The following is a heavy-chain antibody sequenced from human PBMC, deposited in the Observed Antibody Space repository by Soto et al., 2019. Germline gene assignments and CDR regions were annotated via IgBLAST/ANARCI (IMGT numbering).Heavy chain of an antibody. CDR1: GFTFTNYA. CDR2: VSSGGST. J-gene: IGHJ4*02. CDR3: AKRRGAGGHFDC. Sequence: GGSLRLSCAASGFTFTNYAMGWVRQAPGKGLEWVSVVSSGGSTYYADSVTGRFTVSRDNSKNTLSLQMNSLRAEDTAVYYCAKRRGAGGHFDCWGQGALVTVSS. D-gene: IGHD2-15*01. V-gene: IGHV3-23*01.